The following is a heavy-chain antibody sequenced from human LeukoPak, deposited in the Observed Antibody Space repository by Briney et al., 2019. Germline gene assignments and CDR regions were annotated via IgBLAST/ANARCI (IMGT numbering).Heavy chain of an antibody. V-gene: IGHV4-59*01. CDR1: GASINSYY. J-gene: IGHJ4*02. CDR2: IYDSGST. CDR3: ARTSSSWL. Sequence: KPSETLSLTCTVSGASINSYYWSWIRQPPGKELEWIGCIYDSGSTDYNPSLKSRVTISVDTSKNQFSLKLTSATAADTAMYYCARTSSSWLWGQGTLVTVSS. D-gene: IGHD6-13*01.